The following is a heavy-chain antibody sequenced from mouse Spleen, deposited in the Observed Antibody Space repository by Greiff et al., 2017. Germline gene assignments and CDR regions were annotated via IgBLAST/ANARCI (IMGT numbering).Heavy chain of an antibody. Sequence: VQGVESGAELVKPGASVKLSCKASGYTFTEYTIHWVKQRSGQGLEWIGWFYPGSGSIKYNEKFKDKATLTADKSSSTVYMELSRLTSEDSAVYFCARHEDVGWYFDVWGAGTTVTVSS. CDR1: GYTFTEYT. V-gene: IGHV1-62-2*01. CDR2: FYPGSGSI. CDR3: ARHEDVGWYFDV. D-gene: IGHD3-3*01. J-gene: IGHJ1*01.